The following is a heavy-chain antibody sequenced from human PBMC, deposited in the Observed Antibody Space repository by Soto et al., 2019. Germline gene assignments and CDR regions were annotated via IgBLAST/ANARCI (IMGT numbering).Heavy chain of an antibody. J-gene: IGHJ4*02. D-gene: IGHD3-9*01. CDR3: PRHRRGWGHDIFNGYYSGFDN. CDR2: IYYSGST. V-gene: IGHV4-31*03. Sequence: SETLSLTCTVSGGSISSGGYYWSWIRQHPGKGLEWIGYIYYSGSTYYNPSLKSRVTISVDTSKNQFSLKLSSVTAADTAVYYCPRHRRGWGHDIFNGYYSGFDNWGQLTLVTVSS. CDR1: GGSISSGGYY.